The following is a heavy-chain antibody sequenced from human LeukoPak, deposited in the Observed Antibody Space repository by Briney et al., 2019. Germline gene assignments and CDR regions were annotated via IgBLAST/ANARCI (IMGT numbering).Heavy chain of an antibody. J-gene: IGHJ4*02. V-gene: IGHV1-46*03. CDR2: INPSGGST. Sequence: ASVKVSCKASGYTFTSYYMHWVRQAPGQGLEWMGIINPSGGSTSYAQKFQGRVTMTRDTSTSTVYMELSSLRSEDTAVYYCARAPRYYDSSGYNPTFDYWGQGTLVTVSS. CDR1: GYTFTSYY. D-gene: IGHD3-22*01. CDR3: ARAPRYYDSSGYNPTFDY.